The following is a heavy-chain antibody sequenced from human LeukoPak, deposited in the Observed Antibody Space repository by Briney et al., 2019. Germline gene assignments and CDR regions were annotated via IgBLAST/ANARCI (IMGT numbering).Heavy chain of an antibody. J-gene: IGHJ4*02. V-gene: IGHV4-59*08. Sequence: SETLSLTCTVSGGSISSYYWSWIRQPPGKGLEWIAYISDIGSINYNPSLKSRVTISLDTSKNQSSLKLSSVTAADTAVYYCAGHHPRNTVDFWGQGTLVTVSS. CDR2: ISDIGSI. D-gene: IGHD2/OR15-2a*01. CDR1: GGSISSYY. CDR3: AGHHPRNTVDF.